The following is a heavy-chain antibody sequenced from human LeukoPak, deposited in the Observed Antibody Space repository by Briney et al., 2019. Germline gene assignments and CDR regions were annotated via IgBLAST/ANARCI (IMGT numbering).Heavy chain of an antibody. CDR3: AKGDGSWYGNMDV. CDR1: GFTFNTYG. V-gene: IGHV3-30*02. CDR2: IRYDGSNK. J-gene: IGHJ6*03. D-gene: IGHD6-13*01. Sequence: PGGSLRLSCAASGFTFNTYGMHWVRQAPGKGLEWVAFIRYDGSNKYYADSVKGRFTISRDNSKNTLYLQMNSLRTEDTAVYYCAKGDGSWYGNMDVWGKGTTVTVSS.